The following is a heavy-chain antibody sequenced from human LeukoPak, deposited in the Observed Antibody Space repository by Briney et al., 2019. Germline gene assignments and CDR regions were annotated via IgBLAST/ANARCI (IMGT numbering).Heavy chain of an antibody. CDR2: ISSNGRTI. J-gene: IGHJ6*02. V-gene: IGHV3-11*01. CDR3: ARVPGHYYYYGMDV. Sequence: PGGSLRLSCAASGFNFSDKFMSWIRQAPGKGLEWLSYISSNGRTIHYADSVKGRFTISRDNANKSLYLQMNNLGAEDTAVYYCARVPGHYYYYGMDVWGQGTTAIVSS. CDR1: GFNFSDKF. D-gene: IGHD1-26*01.